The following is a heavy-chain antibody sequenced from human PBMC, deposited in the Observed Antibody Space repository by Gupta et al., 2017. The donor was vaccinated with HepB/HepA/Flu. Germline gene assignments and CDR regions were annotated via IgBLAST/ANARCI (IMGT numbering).Heavy chain of an antibody. CDR3: ARHTDYGVKSEPLDY. D-gene: IGHD4-17*01. Sequence: QVQLQESGPRLVKPSETLSLTCTVSGGYISGYYWTWIRQPPGKGLEYIGFIHYSGSTNYNPSLKSRLTISVDTSKNQFSLKLSSVTAADTAVYYCARHTDYGVKSEPLDYWGQGTLVTVSS. V-gene: IGHV4-59*08. J-gene: IGHJ4*02. CDR1: GGYISGYY. CDR2: IHYSGST.